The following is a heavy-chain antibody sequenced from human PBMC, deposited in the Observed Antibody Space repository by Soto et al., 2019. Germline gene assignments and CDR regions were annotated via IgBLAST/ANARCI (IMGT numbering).Heavy chain of an antibody. CDR1: GYSFTSYW. D-gene: IGHD2-2*01. Sequence: PGESLKISCKGSGYSFTSYWIGWVRQMPGKGLGWMGIIYPGDSDTRYSPSFQGQVTISADKSISTAFLQWSSLKASGTAMYYCARLYCSSMSCSYYYGMDVWGRGTTVTVSS. J-gene: IGHJ6*02. V-gene: IGHV5-51*01. CDR3: ARLYCSSMSCSYYYGMDV. CDR2: IYPGDSDT.